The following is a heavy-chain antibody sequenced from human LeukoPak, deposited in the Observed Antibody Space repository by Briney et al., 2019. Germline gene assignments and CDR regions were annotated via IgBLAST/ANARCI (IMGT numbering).Heavy chain of an antibody. V-gene: IGHV1-69*04. J-gene: IGHJ4*02. CDR1: GGTFSSYA. Sequence: SVTVSFKASGGTFSSYAISWVRQAPGQGLEWMGRIIPILGIANYAQKFQGRVTITADKSTSTAYMELSSLRSEDTAVYYCARGPVPSYCSSTSCYEYYFDYWGQGTLVTVSS. CDR3: ARGPVPSYCSSTSCYEYYFDY. CDR2: IIPILGIA. D-gene: IGHD2-2*01.